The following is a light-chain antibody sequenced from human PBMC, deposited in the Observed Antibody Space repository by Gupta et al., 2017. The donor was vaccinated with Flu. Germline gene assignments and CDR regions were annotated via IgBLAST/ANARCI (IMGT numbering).Light chain of an antibody. Sequence: SSGHSSYAIAWHQQQPEKGPRYLMKLNSDGSHSKGDGIPDRFSGSSSGAERYLTISSLQSEDEADYYCQTWGTGIQGVFGGGTKLTVL. CDR2: LNSDGSH. V-gene: IGLV4-69*01. CDR3: QTWGTGIQGV. J-gene: IGLJ2*01. CDR1: SGHSSYA.